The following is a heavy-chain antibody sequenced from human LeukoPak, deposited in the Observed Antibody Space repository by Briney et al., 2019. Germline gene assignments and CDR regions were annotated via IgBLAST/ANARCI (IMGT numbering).Heavy chain of an antibody. CDR2: IYYSGST. Sequence: PSETLSLTCTVSGASITSYYWSWIRQPPGKGLEWIGYIYYSGSTNYNPSLKSRVTMSVDTSKNQFSLKLSSVTAADTAVYYCARGRGYFDYWGQGTLVTVSS. CDR3: ARGRGYFDY. V-gene: IGHV4-59*12. CDR1: GASITSYY. J-gene: IGHJ4*02.